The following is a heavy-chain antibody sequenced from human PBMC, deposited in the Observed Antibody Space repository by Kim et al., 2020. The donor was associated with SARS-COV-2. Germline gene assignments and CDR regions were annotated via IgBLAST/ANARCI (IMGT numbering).Heavy chain of an antibody. V-gene: IGHV3-11*05. J-gene: IGHJ6*02. CDR3: ARVSRTRIAVAGYYYYGMDV. D-gene: IGHD6-19*01. Sequence: RFTISRDNAKNSLYLQMNSLRAEDTAVYYCARVSRTRIAVAGYYYYGMDVWGQGTTVTVSS.